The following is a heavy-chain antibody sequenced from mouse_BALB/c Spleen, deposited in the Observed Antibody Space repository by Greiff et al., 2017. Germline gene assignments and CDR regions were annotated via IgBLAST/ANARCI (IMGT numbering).Heavy chain of an antibody. V-gene: IGHV2-9*02. CDR2: IWAGGST. D-gene: IGHD2-1*01. CDR3: ASYGNYQAWFAY. CDR1: GFSLTSYG. J-gene: IGHJ3*01. Sequence: VKLMESGPGLVAPSQSLSITCTVSGFSLTSYGVHWVRQPPGKGLEWLGVIWAGGSTNYNSALMSRLSISKDNSKSQVFLKMNSLQTDDTAMYYCASYGNYQAWFAYWGQGTLVTVSA.